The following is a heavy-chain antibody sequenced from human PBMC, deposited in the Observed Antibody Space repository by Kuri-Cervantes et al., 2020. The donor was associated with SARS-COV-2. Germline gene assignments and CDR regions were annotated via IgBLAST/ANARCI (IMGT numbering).Heavy chain of an antibody. CDR3: ARGVGTSRFDWFDP. J-gene: IGHJ5*02. D-gene: IGHD1-1*01. V-gene: IGHV4-34*01. Sequence: GSLRLSCAVYGGSFSGYYWSRIRQAPGKGLEWIWEINHSGSTNYNPSLKSRVTISVDTSKNQFSLKLSSVTAADTAVYYCARGVGTSRFDWFDPWGQGTLVTVSS. CDR2: INHSGST. CDR1: GGSFSGYY.